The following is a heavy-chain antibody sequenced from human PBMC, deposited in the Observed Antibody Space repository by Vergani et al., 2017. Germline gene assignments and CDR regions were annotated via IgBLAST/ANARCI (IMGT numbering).Heavy chain of an antibody. Sequence: EVQLVESGGGLVQPGGSLRLSCAASGFTVSSNYMSWVRQAPGKGLEWVSSISSSSSYIHYSDSVKGRFTISRDTSKKTLSLQMRSLRADDTAVYYCAKDGRENSDYGYFDYWGQGTLVTVSS. V-gene: IGHV3-21*01. J-gene: IGHJ4*02. D-gene: IGHD4-17*01. CDR1: GFTVSSNY. CDR3: AKDGRENSDYGYFDY. CDR2: ISSSSSYI.